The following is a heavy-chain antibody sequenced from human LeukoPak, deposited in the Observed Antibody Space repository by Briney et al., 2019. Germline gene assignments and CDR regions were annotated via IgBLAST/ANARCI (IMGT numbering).Heavy chain of an antibody. V-gene: IGHV4-39*07. D-gene: IGHD3-3*01. Sequence: PSETLSLTCTVSGGSISSSSYYWRWIRQPPGKGLEWIGEINHSGSTNYNPSLKSRVTISVDTSKNQFSLKLSSVTAADTAVYYCAGLYYDARGTFDPWGQGTLVTVSS. CDR1: GGSISSSSYY. J-gene: IGHJ5*02. CDR2: INHSGST. CDR3: AGLYYDARGTFDP.